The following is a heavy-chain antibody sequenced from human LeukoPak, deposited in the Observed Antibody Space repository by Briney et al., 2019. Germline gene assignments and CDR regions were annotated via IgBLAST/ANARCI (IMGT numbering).Heavy chain of an antibody. V-gene: IGHV4-31*03. J-gene: IGHJ4*02. CDR1: GGSITTGGYY. CDR3: ARWFGESGLDY. D-gene: IGHD3-10*01. Sequence: SETLSLTCTVSGGSITTGGYYWSWIRQPPGKGLEWIGYIYYSGSTYYNPSLRSRLTISVDTSQNQFSLKLSSVTAADTAVYYCARWFGESGLDYWGQGTPVTVSS. CDR2: IYYSGST.